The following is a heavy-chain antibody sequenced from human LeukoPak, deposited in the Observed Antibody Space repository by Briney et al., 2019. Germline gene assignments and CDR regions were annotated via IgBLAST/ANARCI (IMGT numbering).Heavy chain of an antibody. CDR3: ARAGTGVSGVVDY. J-gene: IGHJ4*02. Sequence: GGSLRLSCAASGFTFSSYWMSWVRQAPGKGLEWVANIKQDGSEKYYVDSVKGRFTISRDNAKNSLYLQMNSLRAGDTAVYFCARAGTGVSGVVDYWGQGTLVTASS. CDR1: GFTFSSYW. D-gene: IGHD2-15*01. CDR2: IKQDGSEK. V-gene: IGHV3-7*01.